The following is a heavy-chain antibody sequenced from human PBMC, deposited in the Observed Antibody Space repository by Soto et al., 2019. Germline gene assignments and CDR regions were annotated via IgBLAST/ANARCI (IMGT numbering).Heavy chain of an antibody. J-gene: IGHJ4*02. D-gene: IGHD2-15*01. CDR3: AKGPVAATGGYYFDY. CDR2: ISYDGSNK. Sequence: PGGSLRLSCAASGFTFSSYGMHWVRQAPGKGLEWVAVISYDGSNKYYADSVKGRFTISRDNSKNTLYLQMNSLRAEDTAVYYCAKGPVAATGGYYFDYWGQGTLVTVSS. CDR1: GFTFSSYG. V-gene: IGHV3-30*18.